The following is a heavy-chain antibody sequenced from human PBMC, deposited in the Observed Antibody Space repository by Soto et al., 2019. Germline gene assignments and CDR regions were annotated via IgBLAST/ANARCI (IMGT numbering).Heavy chain of an antibody. CDR2: LGGSGGTT. J-gene: IGHJ6*02. V-gene: IGHV3-23*01. D-gene: IGHD2-2*01. Sequence: GGSLRLSCAASGFTFSTYAMSWVRQAPGKGLEWVSTLGGSGGTTYYADSVKGRFTISRDNSGNTLFLEMNSLRAEDTAVHYCARYIPGVRYYGMDVWGQGTTVTVSS. CDR3: ARYIPGVRYYGMDV. CDR1: GFTFSTYA.